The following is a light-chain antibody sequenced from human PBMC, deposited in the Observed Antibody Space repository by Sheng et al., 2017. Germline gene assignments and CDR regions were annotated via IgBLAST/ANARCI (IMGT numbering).Light chain of an antibody. J-gene: IGLJ3*02. CDR1: SGLNVGTYR. V-gene: IGLV5-45*01. CDR2: YNSESDT. CDR3: MIWHSSTWV. Sequence: QAVLTQPASLSASPGASASLTCTLRSGLNVGTYRIYWYQEKPGTPPQYLLRYNSESDTQRGSGVPSRFSASKDASANAGILFISGIRSDDEADYYCMIWHSSTWVFGGGTRLTVL.